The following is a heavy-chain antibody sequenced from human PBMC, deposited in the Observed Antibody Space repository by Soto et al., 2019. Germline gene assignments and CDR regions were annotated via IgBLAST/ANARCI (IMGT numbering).Heavy chain of an antibody. CDR1: GFTFSGSA. J-gene: IGHJ4*02. D-gene: IGHD6-19*01. Sequence: PGGSLSLSCAASGFTFSGSAMHGVRQASGKGLEWVGRIRSKANSYATAYAASVKGRFTISRDDSKKTAYLQMNILKTEDTAVYYCPIRLVRSSGWYYFDFWGQGTLVTVSS. CDR3: PIRLVRSSGWYYFDF. V-gene: IGHV3-73*01. CDR2: IRSKANSYAT.